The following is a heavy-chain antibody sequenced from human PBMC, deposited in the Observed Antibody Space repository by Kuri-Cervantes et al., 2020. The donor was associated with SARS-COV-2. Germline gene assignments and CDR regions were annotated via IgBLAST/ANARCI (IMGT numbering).Heavy chain of an antibody. V-gene: IGHV4-38-2*01. CDR3: ARGGRRRPYYFNY. J-gene: IGHJ4*02. CDR2: IYHSGST. Sequence: ESLKISCAVSGYSISSGYYWGWIRQPPGKGLEWIGSIYHSGSTYYNPSLKSRVTISVDTSKNQFSLKLSSVTAADTAIYYCARGGRRRPYYFNYWGQGTLVTVSS. CDR1: GYSISSGYY. D-gene: IGHD1-26*01.